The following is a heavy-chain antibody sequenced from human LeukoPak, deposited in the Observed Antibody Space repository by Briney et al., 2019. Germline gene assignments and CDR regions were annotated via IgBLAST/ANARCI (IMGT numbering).Heavy chain of an antibody. CDR2: ISSSGSTI. CDR3: AKETYSSGQNWFDP. J-gene: IGHJ5*02. V-gene: IGHV3-48*03. D-gene: IGHD6-19*01. Sequence: GGSLRLSCAASGFTFSSYEMNWVRQAPGKGLEWVSYISSSGSTIYYADSVKGRFTISRDNAKNSLYLQMNSLRAEDTAVYYCAKETYSSGQNWFDPWGQGTLVTVSS. CDR1: GFTFSSYE.